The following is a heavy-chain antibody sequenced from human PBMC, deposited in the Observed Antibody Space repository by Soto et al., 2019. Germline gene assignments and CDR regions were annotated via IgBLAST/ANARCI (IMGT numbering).Heavy chain of an antibody. Sequence: GGSLRLSCAASGFTFSSYAMHWVRQTPGKGLEWVAVISYDGSNKYFADFVKGRFTISRDNSENTLYLQMNSLGVEDTAVYYWARDPGAAAGAAPWGQGTLVTVSS. CDR1: GFTFSSYA. CDR2: ISYDGSNK. V-gene: IGHV3-30-3*01. CDR3: ARDPGAAAGAAP. J-gene: IGHJ5*02. D-gene: IGHD6-13*01.